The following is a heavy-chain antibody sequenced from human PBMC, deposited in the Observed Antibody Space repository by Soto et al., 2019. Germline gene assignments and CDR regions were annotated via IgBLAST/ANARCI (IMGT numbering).Heavy chain of an antibody. D-gene: IGHD3-3*01. CDR2: IYPGDSDT. J-gene: IGHJ4*02. V-gene: IGHV5-51*01. CDR1: GYSFTSYW. Sequence: GESLKISCKGSGYSFTSYWIGWVRQMPGKGLEWMGIIYPGDSDTRYSPSFQGQVTISADKSISTAYLQWSSLKASDTAMYYCARQTEEYYDFWSGYSVYFDYWGQGTLVTVSS. CDR3: ARQTEEYYDFWSGYSVYFDY.